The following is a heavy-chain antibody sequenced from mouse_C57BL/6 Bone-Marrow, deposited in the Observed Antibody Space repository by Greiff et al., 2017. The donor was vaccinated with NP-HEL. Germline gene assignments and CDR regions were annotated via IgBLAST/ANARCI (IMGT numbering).Heavy chain of an antibody. CDR1: GYTFTDYY. Sequence: QVQLQQPGAELVRPGASVKLSCKASGYTFTDYYINWVKQRPGQGLEWIARIYPGSGNTNYNEKFKGKATLTAEKSSSTAYMQLSSLTSEDSAVYLGARLGWLLPYDYAMDYWGQGTSVTVSS. D-gene: IGHD2-3*01. J-gene: IGHJ4*01. V-gene: IGHV1-76*01. CDR2: IYPGSGNT. CDR3: ARLGWLLPYDYAMDY.